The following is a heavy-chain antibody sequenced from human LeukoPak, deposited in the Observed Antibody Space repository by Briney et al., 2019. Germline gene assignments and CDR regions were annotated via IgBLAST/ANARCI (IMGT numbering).Heavy chain of an antibody. CDR3: AKDDEIVGARIPHFDY. Sequence: QSGGSLRLSCAASGFTFSSYAMSWVRQAPGKGLEWVSAISGSGGSTYYADSVKGRFTISRDNSKNTLYLQMNSLRAEDTAVYYCAKDDEIVGARIPHFDYWGQGTLVTVST. J-gene: IGHJ4*02. V-gene: IGHV3-23*01. CDR1: GFTFSSYA. CDR2: ISGSGGST. D-gene: IGHD1-26*01.